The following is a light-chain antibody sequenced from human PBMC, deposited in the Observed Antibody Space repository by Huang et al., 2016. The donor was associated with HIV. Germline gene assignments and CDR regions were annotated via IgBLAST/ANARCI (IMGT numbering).Light chain of an antibody. Sequence: IQLTQSPSSLSASIGDRVTITCRVSQGISSYLAWYQQKPGKAPKLLIYAASTLQSGVPSRFSGSGSGTDFTLIISSLQPEDFATYYCQQLNTYPVTFGGGTKVEIK. CDR3: QQLNTYPVT. CDR1: QGISSY. J-gene: IGKJ4*01. V-gene: IGKV1-9*01. CDR2: AAS.